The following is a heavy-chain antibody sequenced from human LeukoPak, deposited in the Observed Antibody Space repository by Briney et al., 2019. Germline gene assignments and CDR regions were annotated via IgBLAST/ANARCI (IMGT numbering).Heavy chain of an antibody. V-gene: IGHV3-73*01. CDR2: IRSKANSYAT. J-gene: IGHJ4*02. D-gene: IGHD6-13*01. Sequence: PGGSLRLSCAAFGFTFSGSAMHWVRQASGKGLEWVGRIRSKANSYATAYAASVKGRFTISRDDSKNTAYLQMNSLKTEDTAVYYCTRIGYSSSWFDYWGQGTLVTVSS. CDR1: GFTFSGSA. CDR3: TRIGYSSSWFDY.